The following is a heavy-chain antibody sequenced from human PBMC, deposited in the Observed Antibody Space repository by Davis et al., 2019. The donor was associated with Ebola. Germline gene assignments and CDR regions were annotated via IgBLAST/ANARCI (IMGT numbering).Heavy chain of an antibody. J-gene: IGHJ4*02. Sequence: PGGSLRLSCAASGLISAAYAMHWVRHGPGKGLEWVSFISGDVRRTIDADSVRGRFTISRDNSRSSLHLHMNNVTTGDTALYYCIKDFCSSWSQGTLVTVSS. CDR3: IKDFCSS. CDR2: ISGDVRRT. CDR1: GLISAAYA. V-gene: IGHV3-43*02. D-gene: IGHD6-6*01.